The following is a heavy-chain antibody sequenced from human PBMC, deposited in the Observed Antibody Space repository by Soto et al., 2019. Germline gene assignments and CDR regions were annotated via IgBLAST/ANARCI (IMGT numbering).Heavy chain of an antibody. V-gene: IGHV1-69*02. CDR1: GGTFSSYT. J-gene: IGHJ4*02. D-gene: IGHD2-2*01. CDR3: ATTPRYCSSTSCYPLDY. Sequence: QVQLVQSGAEVKKPGSSVKVSCKASGGTFSSYTISWVRQAPGQGLEWMGRIIPILGIANYAQKFQGRLTITADKSTSTAYMELSSLRSEDTAVYYCATTPRYCSSTSCYPLDYWGQGTLVTVSS. CDR2: IIPILGIA.